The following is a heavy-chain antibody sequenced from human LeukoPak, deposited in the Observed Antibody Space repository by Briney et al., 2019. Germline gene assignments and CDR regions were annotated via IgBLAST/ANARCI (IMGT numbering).Heavy chain of an antibody. CDR2: IFYSGST. CDR1: GGSISSGAYY. Sequence: SETLSLTCAVPGGSISSGAYYWSWIRQHPGKGLEWVGHIFYSGSTYYNPSLKSRVTISLDTSKNQFSLELISVTAADTAVYYCARERHSPDCFDYWGQGTLVTVSS. J-gene: IGHJ4*02. CDR3: ARERHSPDCFDY. V-gene: IGHV4-31*11. D-gene: IGHD5-18*01.